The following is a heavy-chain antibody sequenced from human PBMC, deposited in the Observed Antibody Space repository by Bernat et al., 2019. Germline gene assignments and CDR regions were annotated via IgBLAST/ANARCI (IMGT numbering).Heavy chain of an antibody. J-gene: IGHJ4*02. V-gene: IGHV3-23*01. CDR1: GFSFSIYA. CDR2: ISGSGDST. CDR3: AKHAVIVDS. D-gene: IGHD2/OR15-2a*01. Sequence: EVQLLVSGGGLVQPGGAFRPSCVAFGFSFSIYAMNLFPRAPGKGPEYVSGISGSGDSTSYAESVKGRFTVSRDNSKNTLSLQMNSLRAEDTTVYYCAKHAVIVDSWGQGTLVTVSS.